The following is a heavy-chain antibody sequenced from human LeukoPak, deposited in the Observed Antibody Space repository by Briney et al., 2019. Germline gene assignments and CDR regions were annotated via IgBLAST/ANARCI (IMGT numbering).Heavy chain of an antibody. Sequence: GASVKVSCKASGYTFTSCYMHWVRQAPGQGLEWMGIINPSGGSTSYAQKFQGRVTMTRDTSTSTVYMELSSLRSEGTAVHYCARDRPYGSGTRGGVYYYMDVWGKGTTVTVSS. V-gene: IGHV1-46*01. D-gene: IGHD3-10*01. CDR3: ARDRPYGSGTRGGVYYYMDV. CDR1: GYTFTSCY. CDR2: INPSGGST. J-gene: IGHJ6*03.